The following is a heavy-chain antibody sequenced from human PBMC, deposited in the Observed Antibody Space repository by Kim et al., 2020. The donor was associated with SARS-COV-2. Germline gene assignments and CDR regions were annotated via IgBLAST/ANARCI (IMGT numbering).Heavy chain of an antibody. CDR2: IIADIGIT. V-gene: IGHV1-69*04. Sequence: SVKVSCKASGDTFTSYAISWVRQAPGQGLEWMGRIIADIGITKYAQKFQGRVTITGDTSTSTAYMELSSLRSEDTAVYYCARNEGNYGPAAAVDIWGPG. CDR3: ARNEGNYGPAAAVDI. CDR1: GDTFTSYA. J-gene: IGHJ3*02. D-gene: IGHD4-17*01.